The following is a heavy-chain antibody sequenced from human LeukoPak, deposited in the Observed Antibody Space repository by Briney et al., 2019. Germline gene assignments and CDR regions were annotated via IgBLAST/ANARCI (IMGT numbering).Heavy chain of an antibody. J-gene: IGHJ4*02. D-gene: IGHD6-19*01. CDR3: AKLKQWQPQRYFFEY. CDR2: IGSAGDT. Sequence: GGSLRLSCAASGITLRGYDMHWVRQSTGKGLEWVSGIGSAGDTYYAGSVKGRFTISREDAKKSLYLQMNSLRAEDTAVYYCAKLKQWQPQRYFFEYWGQGALVTVAS. V-gene: IGHV3-13*04. CDR1: GITLRGYD.